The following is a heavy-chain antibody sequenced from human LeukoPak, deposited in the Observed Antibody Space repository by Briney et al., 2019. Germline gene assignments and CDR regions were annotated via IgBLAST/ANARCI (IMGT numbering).Heavy chain of an antibody. CDR3: AREFEMVVYPPGLDY. Sequence: PGGSLRLSCATSGFTFGRFDMNWVRQAPGEGLEWVSCITSDSYIYYADSVKGRFTISRDNAQNSLYLQMNSLRAEDTAVYYCAREFEMVVYPPGLDYWGQGTLVTVSS. V-gene: IGHV3-21*01. CDR2: ITSDSYI. D-gene: IGHD2-15*01. J-gene: IGHJ4*02. CDR1: GFTFGRFD.